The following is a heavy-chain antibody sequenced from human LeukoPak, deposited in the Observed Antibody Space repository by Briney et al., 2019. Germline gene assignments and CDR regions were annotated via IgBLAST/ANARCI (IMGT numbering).Heavy chain of an antibody. CDR2: ISSSSTYI. D-gene: IGHD1-26*01. Sequence: GGSLRLSCAASGFTFSSYAMSWVRRAPGKGLEWVSSISSSSTYIYYADSVKGRFTISRDNAKNSLYLQMNSLRAEDTAVYYCARAQSEYSGSYPFDYWGQGTLVTVSS. V-gene: IGHV3-21*01. CDR1: GFTFSSYA. J-gene: IGHJ4*02. CDR3: ARAQSEYSGSYPFDY.